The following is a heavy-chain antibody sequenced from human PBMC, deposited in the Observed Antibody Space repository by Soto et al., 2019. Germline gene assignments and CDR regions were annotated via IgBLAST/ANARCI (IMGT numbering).Heavy chain of an antibody. V-gene: IGHV3-74*03. CDR3: ARAEVDY. CDR2: MTSDGRTI. Sequence: PGGSLRLSCAASGFAFGNYWMHWVHQPPGKGREWVSRMTSDGRTIQYADSVKGRFTVSRDNAKNTLYLQMNSLRAEDTAVYYCARAEVDYWGPGTLVTVSS. CDR1: GFAFGNYW. J-gene: IGHJ4*02.